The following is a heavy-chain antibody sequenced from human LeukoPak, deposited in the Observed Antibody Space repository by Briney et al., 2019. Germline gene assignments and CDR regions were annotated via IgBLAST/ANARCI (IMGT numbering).Heavy chain of an antibody. Sequence: MPSETLSLTCTVSGGSISRGDYYWSWIRQPPGKGLEWIGYIYYSGSTYYNPSLKSRVTISVDTSKNQFSLKLSSVTAADTAVYYCARGIVFDYWGQGTLVTVSS. D-gene: IGHD3-22*01. CDR2: IYYSGST. J-gene: IGHJ4*02. CDR3: ARGIVFDY. V-gene: IGHV4-30-4*01. CDR1: GGSISRGDYY.